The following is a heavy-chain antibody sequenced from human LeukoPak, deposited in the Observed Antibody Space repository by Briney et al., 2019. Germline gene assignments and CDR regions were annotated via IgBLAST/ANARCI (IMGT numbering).Heavy chain of an antibody. CDR2: INPNSGGT. D-gene: IGHD6-19*01. J-gene: IGHJ4*02. CDR1: GCTFTGYY. Sequence: ASVKVSCTASGCTFTGYYMHWVRQAPGQGLEWMGWINPNSGGTNYAQKLQGRVTMTRDTSISTAYMELSRLRSDDTAVYYCARVQRVAGHEVGGYWGQGTLVTVSS. CDR3: ARVQRVAGHEVGGY. V-gene: IGHV1-2*02.